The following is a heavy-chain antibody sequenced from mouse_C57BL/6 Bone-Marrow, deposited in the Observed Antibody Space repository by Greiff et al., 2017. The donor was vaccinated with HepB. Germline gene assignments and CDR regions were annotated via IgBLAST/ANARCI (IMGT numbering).Heavy chain of an antibody. V-gene: IGHV1-64*01. J-gene: IGHJ3*01. CDR2: IHPNSGST. CDR3: VRYDYDEGWFAY. Sequence: QVQLQQPGAELVKPGASVKVSCKASGYTFTSYWMHWVKQRPGQGLEWIGMIHPNSGSTNYNEKFKSKATLTVDKSSSTAYMQLSSLTSEDSAVYYCVRYDYDEGWFAYWGQGTLVTVSA. CDR1: GYTFTSYW. D-gene: IGHD2-4*01.